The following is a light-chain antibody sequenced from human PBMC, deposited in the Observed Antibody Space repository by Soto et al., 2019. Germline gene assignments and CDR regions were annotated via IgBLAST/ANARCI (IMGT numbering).Light chain of an antibody. CDR1: QSVSSN. CDR3: HQYNTWPGT. J-gene: IGKJ1*01. V-gene: IGKV3-15*01. Sequence: EIVMTQSPATLSVSPGERATLSCRASQSVSSNLAWYQQRPGQAPRLLMFGASTRATDIPARFSGSGSGTEFTLTISSLQSEDFAFYFRHQYNTWPGTFGQGTKVEIK. CDR2: GAS.